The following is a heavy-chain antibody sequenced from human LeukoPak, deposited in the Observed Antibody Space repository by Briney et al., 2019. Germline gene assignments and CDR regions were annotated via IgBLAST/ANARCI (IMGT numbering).Heavy chain of an antibody. CDR2: IYYSGST. V-gene: IGHV4-59*08. CDR1: VGSISSYY. Sequence: SETLSLTCTVSVGSISSYYWSWMRQPPGKGLEWIVYIYYSGSTNYNPSLKSRVTISVDTSKNQFSLKLSSVTAADPAVYYCARLGSSSWYWRDPGGYYFDYWGQGTLVTVSS. D-gene: IGHD6-13*01. CDR3: ARLGSSSWYWRDPGGYYFDY. J-gene: IGHJ4*02.